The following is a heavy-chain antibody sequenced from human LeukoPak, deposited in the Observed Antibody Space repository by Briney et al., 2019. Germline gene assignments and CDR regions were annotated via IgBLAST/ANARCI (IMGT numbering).Heavy chain of an antibody. J-gene: IGHJ5*02. CDR3: ARHGYSYGSGGSWFDP. D-gene: IGHD5-18*01. Sequence: SETLSLTCTVSGGSISRNNYYWDWIRQPPGKGLEYIGSIYYSGSTYYTPSLKSRVTISVDTSKNQFSLKLSSVTAADTAVYYCARHGYSYGSGGSWFDPWGQGTLVTVSS. CDR2: IYYSGST. V-gene: IGHV4-39*01. CDR1: GGSISRNNYY.